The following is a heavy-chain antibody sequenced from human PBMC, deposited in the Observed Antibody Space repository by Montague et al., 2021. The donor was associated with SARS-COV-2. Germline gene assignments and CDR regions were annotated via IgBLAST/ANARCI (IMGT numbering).Heavy chain of an antibody. CDR3: ARLGDGVEPSPILGLGPFYYYCYIDI. CDR2: VKHSGDT. V-gene: IGHV4-34*01. CDR1: GGSFSGYS. J-gene: IGHJ6*03. D-gene: IGHD1-1*01. Sequence: SETLSLTCAVRGGSFSGYSWIWIRQPPGEGLEWVGEVKHSGDTKYNTSLKSRVAISIDTSKNQFSLKLSSVTAPDTAVYYCARLGDGVEPSPILGLGPFYYYCYIDIWGKGTAVTVSS.